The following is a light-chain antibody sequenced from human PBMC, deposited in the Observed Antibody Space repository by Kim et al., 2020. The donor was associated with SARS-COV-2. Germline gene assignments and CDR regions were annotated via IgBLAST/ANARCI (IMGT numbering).Light chain of an antibody. CDR3: VSYTTSTTLV. CDR2: DVS. J-gene: IGLJ2*01. CDR1: SSDIGVYDY. Sequence: GQSITISCTGTSSDIGVYDYVSWYQHHPGTAPRLMIFDVSDRPSGISNRFSGSKSGNTASLTISGLQAEDEAEYYCVSYTTSTTLVFGGGTKVTVL. V-gene: IGLV2-14*03.